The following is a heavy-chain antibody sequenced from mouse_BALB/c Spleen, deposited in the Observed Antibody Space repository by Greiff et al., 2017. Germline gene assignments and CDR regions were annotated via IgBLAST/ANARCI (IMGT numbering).Heavy chain of an antibody. Sequence: VQLQESGPGLVAPSQSLSITCTVSGFSLTSYDISWIRQPPGKGLEWLGVIWTGGGTNYNSAFMSRLSISKDNSKSQVFLKMNSLQTDDTAIYYCVPHYYGSSYLAYWGQGTLVTVSA. V-gene: IGHV2-9-2*01. J-gene: IGHJ3*01. D-gene: IGHD1-1*01. CDR3: VPHYYGSSYLAY. CDR1: GFSLTSYD. CDR2: IWTGGGT.